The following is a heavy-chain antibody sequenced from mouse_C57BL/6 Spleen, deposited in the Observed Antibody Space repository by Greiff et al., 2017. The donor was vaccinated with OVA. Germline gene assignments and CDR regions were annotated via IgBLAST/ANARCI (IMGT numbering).Heavy chain of an antibody. CDR3: ALYDYDFCFAY. CDR1: GYTFTDYN. Sequence: EVKLQQSGPELVKPGASVKIPCKASGYTFTDYNMDWVKQSHGKSLEWIGDINPNNGGTIYNQKFKGKATLTVDKSSSTAYMELRSLTSEDTAVYYCALYDYDFCFAYWGQGTLVTVSA. CDR2: INPNNGGT. J-gene: IGHJ3*01. D-gene: IGHD2-4*01. V-gene: IGHV1-18*01.